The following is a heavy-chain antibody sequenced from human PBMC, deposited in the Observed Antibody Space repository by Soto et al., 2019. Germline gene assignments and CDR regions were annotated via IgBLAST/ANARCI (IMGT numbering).Heavy chain of an antibody. V-gene: IGHV4-39*07. D-gene: IGHD3-3*01. Sequence: SETLSLTCTVSGGSISNSSYLWGWIRQPPGKGLQWIGSVSYSGSTYYNPSLKSRVTISVDTSKNQFSLKLSSVTAADTAVYYCARVGGEYTIFGVVIIDNGMDVWGQGTTVTVSS. CDR3: ARVGGEYTIFGVVIIDNGMDV. J-gene: IGHJ6*02. CDR1: GGSISNSSYL. CDR2: VSYSGST.